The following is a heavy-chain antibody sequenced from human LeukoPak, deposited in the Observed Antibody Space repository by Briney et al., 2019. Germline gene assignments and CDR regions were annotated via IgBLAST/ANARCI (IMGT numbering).Heavy chain of an antibody. CDR3: ARAVSYGYYFDY. Sequence: GGSLRLSCAASGFPFSSYEMNWVREAPGKGLEWVSYISSSGSTIYYADSVKGRFTISRDNAKNSLYLQMNSLRAEDTAVYYCARAVSYGYYFDYWGQGTLVTVSS. CDR2: ISSSGSTI. V-gene: IGHV3-48*03. CDR1: GFPFSSYE. J-gene: IGHJ4*02. D-gene: IGHD5-18*01.